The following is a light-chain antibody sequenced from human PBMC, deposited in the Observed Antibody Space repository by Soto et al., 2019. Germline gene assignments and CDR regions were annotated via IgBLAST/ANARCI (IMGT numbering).Light chain of an antibody. CDR1: SSDVRSYNL. V-gene: IGLV2-23*01. J-gene: IGLJ1*01. CDR3: FSYATSSTYV. Sequence: QSVLTQPASVSGSPGQSIAISCTGTSSDVRSYNLVSWYQQHPGKAPKLMIYEDTKRPSGVSDRFSGSKSCNSASLTISGLQSEDEADYYCFSYATSSTYVFGTGTKVTVL. CDR2: EDT.